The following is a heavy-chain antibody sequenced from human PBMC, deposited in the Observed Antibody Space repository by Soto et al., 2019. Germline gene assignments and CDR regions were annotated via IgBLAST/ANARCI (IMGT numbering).Heavy chain of an antibody. CDR2: ISGSGGST. D-gene: IGHD1-7*01. J-gene: IGHJ3*02. CDR1: GFTFSSYA. Sequence: GVSLRLSCAASGFTFSSYAMSWVRQAPGKGLEWVSAISGSGGSTYYADSVKGRFTISRDNSKNTLYLQMNSLRAEDTAVYYCAKEPRDGYNWNYRPDAFDIWGQGTMVTVSS. CDR3: AKEPRDGYNWNYRPDAFDI. V-gene: IGHV3-23*01.